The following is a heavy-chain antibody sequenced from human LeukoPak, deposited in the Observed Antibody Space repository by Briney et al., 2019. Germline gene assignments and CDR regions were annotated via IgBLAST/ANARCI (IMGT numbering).Heavy chain of an antibody. Sequence: GGSLRLSCAASGFTFSSYWMSWVRQAPGKGLEWVANIKQDGSEKYYVDSVKGRFTISRDNAKNSLYLQMNSLRAEDTAVYYCARTVLRFLEWLSLGYWFDPWGQGTLVTVSS. CDR2: IKQDGSEK. D-gene: IGHD3-3*01. CDR3: ARTVLRFLEWLSLGYWFDP. J-gene: IGHJ5*02. CDR1: GFTFSSYW. V-gene: IGHV3-7*01.